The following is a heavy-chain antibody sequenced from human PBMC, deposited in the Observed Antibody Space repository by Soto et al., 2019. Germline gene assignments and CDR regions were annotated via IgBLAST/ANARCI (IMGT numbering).Heavy chain of an antibody. CDR3: ARDLYRRSATGFDY. Sequence: GASVKVSCKASGGTFSSYAISWVRQAPGQGLEWMGGIIPIFGTANYAQKFQGRVTITADESTSTAYMELSSLRSEDTAVYYCARDLYRRSATGFDYRGQGTLVTGSS. CDR1: GGTFSSYA. V-gene: IGHV1-69*13. J-gene: IGHJ4*02. CDR2: IIPIFGTA. D-gene: IGHD6-6*01.